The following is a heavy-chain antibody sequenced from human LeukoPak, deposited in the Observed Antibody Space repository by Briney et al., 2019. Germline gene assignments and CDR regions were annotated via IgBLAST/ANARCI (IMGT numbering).Heavy chain of an antibody. V-gene: IGHV3-74*01. CDR1: RFTFSSYW. J-gene: IGHJ4*02. CDR3: ARLGGSSPVDY. D-gene: IGHD6-6*01. Sequence: HPGGSLRLSCSASRFTFSSYWMHWVRHVPGKGLVWVARSDSYGSSTTYADSVKGRFTISRDNAKNTLYLQMNSLRADDTAVYYCARLGGSSPVDYWGQGTLVTVSS. CDR2: SDSYGSST.